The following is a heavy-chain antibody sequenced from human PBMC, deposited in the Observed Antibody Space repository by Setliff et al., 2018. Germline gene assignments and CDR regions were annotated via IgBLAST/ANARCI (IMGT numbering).Heavy chain of an antibody. CDR2: IYYSGTT. CDR1: GGSISTSSY. J-gene: IGHJ3*02. Sequence: PSETLSLTCTVSGGSISTSSYWGWIRQPPGKGLEWIGSIYYSGTTYYNPSLKSRVTISVDTSKNQFSLKLSSVTAADTAVYYCARRRYYYGWGDSNAFDIWGQGTMVTVSS. V-gene: IGHV4-39*01. D-gene: IGHD3-10*01. CDR3: ARRRYYYGWGDSNAFDI.